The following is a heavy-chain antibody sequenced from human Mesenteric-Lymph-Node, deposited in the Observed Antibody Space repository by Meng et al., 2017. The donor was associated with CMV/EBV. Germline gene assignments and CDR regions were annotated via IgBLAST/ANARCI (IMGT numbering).Heavy chain of an antibody. D-gene: IGHD4-23*01. J-gene: IGHJ4*02. Sequence: GSLRLSCSVSGVSIGNHNYYWVWIRQPPGRKLEWLGTIFYSGTVYYNPSLDSRVTMSVDTSSNQFSLRLTSVTATDTAIYYCARSAGAVGDKFFDYWGQGIQVTVSS. CDR1: GVSIGNHNYY. V-gene: IGHV4-39*01. CDR2: IFYSGTV. CDR3: ARSAGAVGDKFFDY.